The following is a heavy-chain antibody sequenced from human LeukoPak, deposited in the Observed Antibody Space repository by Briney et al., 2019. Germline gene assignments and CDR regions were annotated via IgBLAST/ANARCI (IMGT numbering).Heavy chain of an antibody. V-gene: IGHV4-34*01. CDR1: GGSFSDYY. CDR3: ARVTAAAGLRRFDY. CDR2: INHSGTT. Sequence: PSETLSLTCAVYGGSFSDYYWAWIRQSPGKGLEWIGEINHSGTTNYNPSLKRPVTISVDTSKNQCSLTLSSVTAADTAVYYCARVTAAAGLRRFDYWGQGTLVTVSS. J-gene: IGHJ4*02. D-gene: IGHD6-13*01.